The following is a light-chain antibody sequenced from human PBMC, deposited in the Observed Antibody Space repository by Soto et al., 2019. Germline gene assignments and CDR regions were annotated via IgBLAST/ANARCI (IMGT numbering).Light chain of an antibody. Sequence: QSSLTQPASLSVSPGHSIAISCIGTSSDVGAYDYVSWYQQHPDRAPKLMLYEVHNRPSGVSNRFSGSKSVNTATLTISGLQPEDEADYYCASHTSSNTRVFGTGTKVTVL. CDR3: ASHTSSNTRV. CDR2: EVH. V-gene: IGLV2-14*03. CDR1: SSDVGAYDY. J-gene: IGLJ1*01.